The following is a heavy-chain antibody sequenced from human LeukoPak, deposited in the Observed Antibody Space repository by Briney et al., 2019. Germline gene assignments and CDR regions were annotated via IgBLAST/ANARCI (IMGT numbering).Heavy chain of an antibody. Sequence: SETLSLTCAVSGGSISSSNWWSWVRQPPGKGLEWIGEIYHSGSTNYNPSLKSRVTISVDTSKNQFSLKLSSVTAADTAVYYCASPGSGGYYIDAFDIWGQGTMVTVSS. V-gene: IGHV4-4*02. CDR1: GGSISSSNW. D-gene: IGHD3-10*01. CDR2: IYHSGST. J-gene: IGHJ3*02. CDR3: ASPGSGGYYIDAFDI.